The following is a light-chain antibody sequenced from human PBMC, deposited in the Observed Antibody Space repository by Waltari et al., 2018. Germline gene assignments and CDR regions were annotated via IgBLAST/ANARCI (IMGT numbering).Light chain of an antibody. J-gene: IGLJ3*02. Sequence: QSALTQPPSASGSPGQSVIISCTGTSSDVGGYNFVSWYQQHPGKAPKLMIYEVTKRPSGVPDRFSGSKLGNTASLTVSGLQAEDEADYYCSSYAGSNNGVFGGGTRLTVL. CDR3: SSYAGSNNGV. V-gene: IGLV2-8*01. CDR1: SSDVGGYNF. CDR2: EVT.